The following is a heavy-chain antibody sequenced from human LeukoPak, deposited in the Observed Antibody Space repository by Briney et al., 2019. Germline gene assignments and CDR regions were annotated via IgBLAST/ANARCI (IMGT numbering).Heavy chain of an antibody. CDR1: GFTFSSYA. J-gene: IGHJ5*02. Sequence: GGSLRFSCAASGFTFSSYAMSWVRQAPGEGLEWVSAISGSGGSTYYADSVKGRFTISRDNSKNTLYLQMNSLRAEDTAVYYCAKDTIEGGVFDPWGQGTLVTVSS. V-gene: IGHV3-23*01. D-gene: IGHD1-26*01. CDR2: ISGSGGST. CDR3: AKDTIEGGVFDP.